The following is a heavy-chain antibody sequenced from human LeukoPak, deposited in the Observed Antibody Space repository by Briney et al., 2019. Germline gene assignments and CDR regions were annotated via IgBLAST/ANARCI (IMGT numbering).Heavy chain of an antibody. CDR1: GFTFSSYS. Sequence: GGSLRLSCAASGFTFSSYSMNWVRQAPGKGLEWVSSISSSSSYIYYADSVKGRFTISRDNAKNSLYLQMNSLRAEDTAVYYCAKAPRGTAMAHFDYWGQGTLVTVSS. D-gene: IGHD5-18*01. V-gene: IGHV3-21*04. J-gene: IGHJ4*02. CDR2: ISSSSSYI. CDR3: AKAPRGTAMAHFDY.